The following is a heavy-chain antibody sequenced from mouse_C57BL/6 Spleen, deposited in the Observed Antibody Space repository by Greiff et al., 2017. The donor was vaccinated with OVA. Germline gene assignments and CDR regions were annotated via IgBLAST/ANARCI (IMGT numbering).Heavy chain of an antibody. J-gene: IGHJ2*01. CDR2: ISYDGSN. V-gene: IGHV3-6*01. CDR3: ARFTYFDY. CDR1: GYSITSGYY. Sequence: EVQLQESGPGLVKPSQSLSLTCSVTGYSITSGYYWNWIRQFPGNKLEWMGYISYDGSNNYNPSLKNRISITRDTSKNQFFLKLNSVTTEDTATYYCARFTYFDYWGQGTTLTVSS.